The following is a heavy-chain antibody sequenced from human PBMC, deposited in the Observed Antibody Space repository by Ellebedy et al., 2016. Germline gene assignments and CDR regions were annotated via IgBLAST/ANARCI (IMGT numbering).Heavy chain of an antibody. CDR2: IGTAGDT. D-gene: IGHD3-10*01. V-gene: IGHV3-13*04. CDR1: GFTVTGND. J-gene: IGHJ5*02. Sequence: GESLKISXAASGFTVTGNDMHWVRQATGKGLEWVSAIGTAGDTYYPGSVKGRFTISRENAKNSLYLQMNSLRAGDTAVYYCARGRSGPTDNWFDPWGQGTLVTVSS. CDR3: ARGRSGPTDNWFDP.